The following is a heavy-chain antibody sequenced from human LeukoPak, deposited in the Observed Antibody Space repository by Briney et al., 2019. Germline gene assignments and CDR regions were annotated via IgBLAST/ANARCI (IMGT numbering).Heavy chain of an antibody. CDR1: GGTFSSYA. Sequence: SVKVSCKASGGTFSSYAISWVRQAPGQGFEWMGGIIPIFGTANYAQKLQGRVTMTTDTSTSTAYMELRSLRSDDTAVYYCARDRPVCTNGVCSYFDYWGQGTLVTVSS. D-gene: IGHD2-8*01. CDR3: ARDRPVCTNGVCSYFDY. CDR2: IIPIFGTA. J-gene: IGHJ4*02. V-gene: IGHV1-69*05.